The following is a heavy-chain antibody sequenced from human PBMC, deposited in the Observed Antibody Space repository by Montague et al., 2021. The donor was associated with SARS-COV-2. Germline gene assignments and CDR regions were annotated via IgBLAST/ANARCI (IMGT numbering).Heavy chain of an antibody. CDR2: IYHSGST. D-gene: IGHD3-10*01. V-gene: IGHV4-38-2*02. Sequence: SETLSLTCTVSGYSISSGYYWGWIRQPPGKGLEWIGSIYHSGSTYYNPXXKSRVTISVDTSKNQFSLKLISVTAADTAVYYCARDCYDYCSGSYQRWFDPWGQGTLVTVSS. CDR1: GYSISSGYY. J-gene: IGHJ5*02. CDR3: ARDCYDYCSGSYQRWFDP.